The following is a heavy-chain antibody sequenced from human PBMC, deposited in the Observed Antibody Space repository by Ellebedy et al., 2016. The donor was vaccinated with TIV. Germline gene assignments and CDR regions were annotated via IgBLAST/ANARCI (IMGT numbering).Heavy chain of an antibody. V-gene: IGHV1-69*06. D-gene: IGHD1-26*01. CDR1: GGTFSSYA. Sequence: SVKVSCXASGGTFSSYAISWVRQAPGQGLEWMGGIIPIFGTANYAQKFQGRVTITADKSTSTTYMELRSLRSDDTAVYYCARVMSSGSLLGIDYWGQGTLVTVSS. J-gene: IGHJ4*02. CDR3: ARVMSSGSLLGIDY. CDR2: IIPIFGTA.